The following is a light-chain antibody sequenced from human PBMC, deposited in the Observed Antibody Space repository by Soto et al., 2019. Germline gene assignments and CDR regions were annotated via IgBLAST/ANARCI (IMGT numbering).Light chain of an antibody. Sequence: EIVLTQSPGTLSLSPGERATLSCRDSQSVSNNYLAWYQQKPGQAPRLLIYGASNRATGIPDRFSSSGSGTDFTLTISRLEPEDFAVYYCQQYGSSPPITFGQGTRLEI. CDR1: QSVSNNY. CDR2: GAS. J-gene: IGKJ5*01. V-gene: IGKV3-20*01. CDR3: QQYGSSPPIT.